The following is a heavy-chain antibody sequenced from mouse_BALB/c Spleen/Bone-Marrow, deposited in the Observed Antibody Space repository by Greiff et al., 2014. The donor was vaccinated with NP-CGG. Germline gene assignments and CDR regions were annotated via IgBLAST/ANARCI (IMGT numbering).Heavy chain of an antibody. CDR1: GVDFRRYW. V-gene: IGHV4-1*02. CDR3: ARPNYYGNLFV. CDR2: INPDSSTI. D-gene: IGHD1-1*01. Sequence: GVDFRRYWMSWVRQAPGKGLEWIGEINPDSSTINYTPSLKDKFIISRDNAKNTLYLQMTKVRSEDTALYYCARPNYYGNLFVWGAGTTVTVSS. J-gene: IGHJ1*01.